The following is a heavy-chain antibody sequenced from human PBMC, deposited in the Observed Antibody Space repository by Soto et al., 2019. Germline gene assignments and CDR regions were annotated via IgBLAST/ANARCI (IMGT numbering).Heavy chain of an antibody. V-gene: IGHV3-15*01. CDR2: IKSKSDGGTT. J-gene: IGHJ4*02. D-gene: IGHD4-4*01. CDR3: TTGSLTTHTGAEDH. CDR1: GFTFHTAW. Sequence: EVQLVESGGGLVKPGGSLRLSCAASGFTFHTAWLSWFRQPPGKGLEWVGRIKSKSDGGTTQDGAPMKGRFTISRDDSKNTLYLEMNSLKTEDTAVYYCTTGSLTTHTGAEDHWGQGTLVTVSS.